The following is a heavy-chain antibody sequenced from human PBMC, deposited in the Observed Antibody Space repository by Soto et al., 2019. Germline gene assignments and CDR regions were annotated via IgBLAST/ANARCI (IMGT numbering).Heavy chain of an antibody. CDR3: ATTARGVVS. J-gene: IGHJ1*01. CDR2: INPGDAEV. Sequence: EVQLVQSGAEVKKPGESLKISCEASGYSFTTNWIGWVREMPGKGLEWMGIINPGDAEVRYRPSFQGQVTISADKSINTAYLQWSSLKASDSAMYYCATTARGVVSWGQGPLVTFSS. CDR1: GYSFTTNW. D-gene: IGHD3-10*01. V-gene: IGHV5-51*03.